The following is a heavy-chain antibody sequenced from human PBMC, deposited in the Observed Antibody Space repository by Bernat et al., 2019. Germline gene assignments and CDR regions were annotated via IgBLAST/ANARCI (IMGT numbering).Heavy chain of an antibody. CDR3: MGYGGNSV. Sequence: EVQLMESGGDLVQPGGSLRLSCAASGFTVSNNHVSWVRQAPGKGLEWVSFILNDGRTHYADSVRGRFTISRDNSKNTVDLQMNSVRGEDTAVYYCMGYGGNSVWGQGTLVTVSS. CDR1: GFTVSNNH. V-gene: IGHV3-66*01. CDR2: ILNDGRT. D-gene: IGHD2-21*01. J-gene: IGHJ4*02.